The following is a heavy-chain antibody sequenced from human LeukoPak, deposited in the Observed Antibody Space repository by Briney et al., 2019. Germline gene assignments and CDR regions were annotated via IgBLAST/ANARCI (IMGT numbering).Heavy chain of an antibody. V-gene: IGHV3-48*01. J-gene: IGHJ4*02. CDR3: ANLDYGSGSYNTLGQYYFDY. D-gene: IGHD3-10*01. Sequence: GGSLRLSCAASGFTFSSYGMTWVRQAPGKGLEWVSYISSSSSTTYYADSVKGRFTNSRDNSKNTLYLQMNSLRAEDTAVYYCANLDYGSGSYNTLGQYYFDYWGQGTLVTVSS. CDR2: ISSSSSTT. CDR1: GFTFSSYG.